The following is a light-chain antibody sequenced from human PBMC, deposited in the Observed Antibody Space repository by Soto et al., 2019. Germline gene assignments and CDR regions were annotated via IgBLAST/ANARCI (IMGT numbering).Light chain of an antibody. Sequence: QSVLTQPASVSGSPXQSITISCTGTSSDVGGYNYVSWYQQHPGKAPKLMIYEVSNRPSGVSNRFSGSKSGNTASLTISGLQAEDEADYYCSSYTSSSTPYVFGTGTKLTVL. CDR2: EVS. J-gene: IGLJ1*01. CDR1: SSDVGGYNY. CDR3: SSYTSSSTPYV. V-gene: IGLV2-14*01.